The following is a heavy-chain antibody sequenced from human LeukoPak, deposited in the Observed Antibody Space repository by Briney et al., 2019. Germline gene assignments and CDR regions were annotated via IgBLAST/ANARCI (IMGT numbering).Heavy chain of an antibody. CDR1: GFTFSNDG. Sequence: GGSLRLSCAASGFTFSNDGMHWVRQAPGKGLEWVAFIRYDGTNQYYADSVKGRFTISRDNSKDTLYLQMNSLRPEDTAVYYCAKVEGTYYYDNSGPRGGWGQGSLVTVSS. J-gene: IGHJ4*02. CDR2: IRYDGTNQ. CDR3: AKVEGTYYYDNSGPRGG. V-gene: IGHV3-30*02. D-gene: IGHD3-22*01.